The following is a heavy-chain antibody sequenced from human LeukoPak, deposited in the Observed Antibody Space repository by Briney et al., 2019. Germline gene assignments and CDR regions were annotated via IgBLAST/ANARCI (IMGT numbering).Heavy chain of an antibody. J-gene: IGHJ3*02. CDR2: ISAYNGNT. CDR1: GYTFTSYY. CDR3: ARDRRSIVTMVSRALGAFDI. V-gene: IGHV1-18*04. Sequence: GASVKVSCKASGYTFTSYYMHWVRQAPGQGLEWMGWISAYNGNTNYAQKLQGRVTMTTDTSTSTAYMELRSLRSDDTAVYYCARDRRSIVTMVSRALGAFDIWGQGTMVTVSS. D-gene: IGHD3-10*01.